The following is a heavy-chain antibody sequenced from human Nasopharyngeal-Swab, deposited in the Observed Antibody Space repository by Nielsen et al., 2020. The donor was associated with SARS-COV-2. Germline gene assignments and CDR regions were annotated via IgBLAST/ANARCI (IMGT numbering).Heavy chain of an antibody. CDR2: IAHDASNE. D-gene: IGHD4-17*01. Sequence: GGSLRLSCAASGFTFSSFGMHWVRQAPGKGLELVAFIAHDASNEYYGDSVKGRFSISRDSSKNTLYLQMDSLRGEDTAVYYCARDAPAHYGAFYWGRGTLVTVSS. V-gene: IGHV3-30*03. CDR3: ARDAPAHYGAFY. J-gene: IGHJ4*02. CDR1: GFTFSSFG.